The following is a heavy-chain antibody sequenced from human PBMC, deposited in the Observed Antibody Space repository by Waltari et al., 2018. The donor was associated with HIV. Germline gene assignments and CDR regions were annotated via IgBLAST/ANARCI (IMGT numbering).Heavy chain of an antibody. J-gene: IGHJ6*02. Sequence: EVQLVESGGGLVQPGGSLRLSCAASGFTFSSYWMSWVRQAPGKGRGWVANIKQDGSEKYYVDSVKGRFTISRDNAKNSLYLQMNSLRAEDTAVYYCARDRYDFWSGYSHYYGMDVWGQGTTVTVSS. CDR3: ARDRYDFWSGYSHYYGMDV. CDR1: GFTFSSYW. D-gene: IGHD3-3*01. CDR2: IKQDGSEK. V-gene: IGHV3-7*01.